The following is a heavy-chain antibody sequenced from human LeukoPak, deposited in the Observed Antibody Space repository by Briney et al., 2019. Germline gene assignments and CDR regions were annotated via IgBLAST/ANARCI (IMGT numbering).Heavy chain of an antibody. D-gene: IGHD2-15*01. CDR1: VYTLTELS. V-gene: IGHV1-24*01. Sequence: ASVKVSCKVSVYTLTELSMHWVRQAPGKGLEWIGGSDPEDGETIYAQKFQGRVTMTEDTSTDTAYMELSSLRSEDTAVYYCATVPRLAAPFDYWGQGTLVTVSS. CDR2: SDPEDGET. J-gene: IGHJ4*02. CDR3: ATVPRLAAPFDY.